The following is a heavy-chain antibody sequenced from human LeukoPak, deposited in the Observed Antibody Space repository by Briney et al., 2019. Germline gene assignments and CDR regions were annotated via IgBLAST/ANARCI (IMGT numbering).Heavy chain of an antibody. CDR3: ARGGPYYYDNSGSYYFDY. V-gene: IGHV3-74*01. Sequence: GGSLRPSCAASGFTFSSYWVHWVRHVPGKGLVWVSHINSEDSITKYADSVKGRFTISRDNGKNTLYLQMNSLRAEDTAVYYCARGGPYYYDNSGSYYFDYWGQGALVTVSS. D-gene: IGHD3-22*01. CDR1: GFTFSSYW. CDR2: INSEDSIT. J-gene: IGHJ4*02.